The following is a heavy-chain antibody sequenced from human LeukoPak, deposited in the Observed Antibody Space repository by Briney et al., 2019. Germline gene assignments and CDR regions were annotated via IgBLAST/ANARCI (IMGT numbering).Heavy chain of an antibody. V-gene: IGHV3-30*18. CDR1: GFTFSGYG. D-gene: IGHD1-26*01. CDR3: AKPPEVGATVAYFDY. J-gene: IGHJ4*02. Sequence: GGSLRLSCAASGFTFSGYGMHWVRQAPGKGLEWVALISFDGSNQYYAHSVKGRFTISRDNSKNTLYLQMSSLRAEDTAVYYCAKPPEVGATVAYFDYWGQGTLVTVSS. CDR2: ISFDGSNQ.